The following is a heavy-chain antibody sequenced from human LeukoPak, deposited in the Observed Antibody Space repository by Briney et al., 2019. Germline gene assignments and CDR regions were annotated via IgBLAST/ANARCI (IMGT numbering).Heavy chain of an antibody. J-gene: IGHJ4*02. CDR3: AKGSSSWYSIGHYFDY. Sequence: GGSLRLSCAASGFTFSSYAMSWVRQAPGKGLEWVSAISGSGGSTYYAGSVKGRFTISRDNSKNTLYLQMNSLRAEDTAVYYCAKGSSSWYSIGHYFDYWGQGTLVTVSS. V-gene: IGHV3-23*01. D-gene: IGHD6-13*01. CDR2: ISGSGGST. CDR1: GFTFSSYA.